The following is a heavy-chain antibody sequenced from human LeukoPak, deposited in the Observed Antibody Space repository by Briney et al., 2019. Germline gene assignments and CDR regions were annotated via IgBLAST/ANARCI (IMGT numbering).Heavy chain of an antibody. D-gene: IGHD2-21*01. Sequence: PGGSLRLSCAASGFTFSSYWMHWVRQAPGKGLVWVSRINSDGSSTSYADSVKGRLTISRDNAKNTLYLQMNSLRAEDTAVYYCSRARGGASLFAYWGQGTLVTVSS. J-gene: IGHJ4*02. CDR1: GFTFSSYW. CDR3: SRARGGASLFAY. V-gene: IGHV3-74*01. CDR2: INSDGSST.